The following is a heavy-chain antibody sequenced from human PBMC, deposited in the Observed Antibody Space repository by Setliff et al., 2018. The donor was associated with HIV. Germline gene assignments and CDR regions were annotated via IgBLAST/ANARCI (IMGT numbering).Heavy chain of an antibody. D-gene: IGHD6-19*01. CDR1: GFTFDDYG. CDR2: IIWNGGGT. CDR3: ARHGSHSGYSSGWYSDY. Sequence: GGSLRLSCAASGFTFDDYGMNWVRQSPGKELEWVSGIIWNGGGTDYADSVKGRFTISRDNAKKSLYLQMNSLRAEDTAFYYCARHGSHSGYSSGWYSDYWGQGTLVTVSS. J-gene: IGHJ4*02. V-gene: IGHV3-20*04.